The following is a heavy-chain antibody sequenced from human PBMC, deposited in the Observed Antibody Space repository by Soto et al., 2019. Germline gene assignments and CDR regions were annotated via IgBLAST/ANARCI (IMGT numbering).Heavy chain of an antibody. J-gene: IGHJ5*02. D-gene: IGHD6-13*01. Sequence: SETLSLTCAVYGGSFSGYYWSWIRQPPGKGLEWIGEINHSGSTNYNPSLKSRVTISVDTSKNQFSLKLSSVTAADTAVYYCATLNRGSSSWTNWFDPWGQGTLVT. CDR2: INHSGST. CDR3: ATLNRGSSSWTNWFDP. CDR1: GGSFSGYY. V-gene: IGHV4-34*01.